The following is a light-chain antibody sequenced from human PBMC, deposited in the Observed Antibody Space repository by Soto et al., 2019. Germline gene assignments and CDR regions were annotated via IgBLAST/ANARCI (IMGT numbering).Light chain of an antibody. J-gene: IGLJ1*01. Sequence: QSVLTQPPSASGTPGQRVTISCSGSSSNIESNTVTWYQQPPGTAPKLVIYSNYDRPSGVPDRFSGSTSGTSASLVIRGLQSEDEADYYCAAWDDILNGYVFGDGTKVTVL. V-gene: IGLV1-44*01. CDR2: SNY. CDR1: SSNIESNT. CDR3: AAWDDILNGYV.